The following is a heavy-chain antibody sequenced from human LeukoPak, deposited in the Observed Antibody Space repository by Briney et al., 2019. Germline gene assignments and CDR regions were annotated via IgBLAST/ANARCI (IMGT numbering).Heavy chain of an antibody. Sequence: PGGSLRLSCAASAFIFSNYGMHWVRQAPGKGLEWVSFIRHDGTNKYHADSVKGRFTISRDNSKNTLYLQMNSLRAEDTAVYYCARGTVYPETYYYDRWGQGTLVTVSS. CDR3: ARGTVYPETYYYDR. CDR2: IRHDGTNK. J-gene: IGHJ4*02. CDR1: AFIFSNYG. V-gene: IGHV3-30*02. D-gene: IGHD3-22*01.